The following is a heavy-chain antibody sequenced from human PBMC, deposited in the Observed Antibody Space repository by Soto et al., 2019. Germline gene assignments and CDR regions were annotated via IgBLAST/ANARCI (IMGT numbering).Heavy chain of an antibody. CDR2: INPSGGST. CDR3: ARAPNWNYVRYGMDV. CDR1: GYTFTSYY. Sequence: QVQLVQSGAEVKKPGASVKVSCKASGYTFTSYYMHWVRQAPGQGLEWMGIINPSGGSTSYAQKFQGRVTMTRDTSTSTVYMELSSLRSEDTAVYYGARAPNWNYVRYGMDVWGQGTTVTVAS. D-gene: IGHD1-7*01. V-gene: IGHV1-46*01. J-gene: IGHJ6*02.